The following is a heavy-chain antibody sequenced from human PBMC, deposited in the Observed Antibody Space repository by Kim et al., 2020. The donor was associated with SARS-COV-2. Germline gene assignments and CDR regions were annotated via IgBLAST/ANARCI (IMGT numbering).Heavy chain of an antibody. J-gene: IGHJ3*02. V-gene: IGHV3-30*03. CDR1: GFTFSSYG. CDR3: ATLNWNYGHHYHDAFDI. D-gene: IGHD1-7*01. CDR2: ISYDGSNK. Sequence: GGSLRLSCAASGFTFSSYGMHWVRQAPGKGLEWVAVISYDGSNKYYADSVKGRFTISRDNSKNTLYLQMNSLRAEDTAVYYCATLNWNYGHHYHDAFDIWGQGTMVTVSS.